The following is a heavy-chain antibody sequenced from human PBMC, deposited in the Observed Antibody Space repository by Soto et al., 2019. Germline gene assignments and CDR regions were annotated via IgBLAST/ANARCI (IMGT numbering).Heavy chain of an antibody. D-gene: IGHD6-19*01. Sequence: QVQLVQSGADVRKPGSSVKVSCKASGGTFSSDAVSWVRQAPGQGLEWMGGLIPILGTTHYAQKFQGRVTITADESTNTAYMELSSLRSDDTAVYYCARASGYVSGWYHDYWGQGTRVTVSS. CDR1: GGTFSSDA. CDR3: ARASGYVSGWYHDY. CDR2: LIPILGTT. J-gene: IGHJ4*02. V-gene: IGHV1-69*01.